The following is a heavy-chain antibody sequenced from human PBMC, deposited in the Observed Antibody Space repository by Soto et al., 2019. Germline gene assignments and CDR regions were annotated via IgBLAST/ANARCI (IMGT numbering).Heavy chain of an antibody. CDR2: IIPIFGTA. V-gene: IGHV1-69*13. CDR3: ASSSRGYSYAAFDP. D-gene: IGHD5-18*01. CDR1: GGTFSSYA. J-gene: IGHJ5*02. Sequence: GASVKVSCKASGGTFSSYAISWVRQAPGQGLEWMGGIIPIFGTANYAQKFQGRVTITADESTSTAYMELSSLRSEDTAVYYCASSSRGYSYAAFDPWGQGTLVTVSS.